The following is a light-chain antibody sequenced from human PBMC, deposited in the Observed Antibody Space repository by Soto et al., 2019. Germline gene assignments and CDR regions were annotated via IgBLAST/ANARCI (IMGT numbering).Light chain of an antibody. J-gene: IGKJ4*01. CDR1: QSINNY. CDR3: QQYSSYPLT. V-gene: IGKV1-5*03. Sequence: DIQMTQSPSTLSASVGDRVTITCRASQSINNYLAWHQQKPGKAPKVLIYKTSTLESGVPSRFSGSGSGTEFPLTISSLQPDDFATNYCQQYSSYPLTLGGGTKVDIK. CDR2: KTS.